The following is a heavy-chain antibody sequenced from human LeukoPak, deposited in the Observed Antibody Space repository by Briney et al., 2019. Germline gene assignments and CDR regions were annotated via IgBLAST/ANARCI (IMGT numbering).Heavy chain of an antibody. V-gene: IGHV3-74*01. CDR3: ARSNQADDY. CDR1: GFTFSSHW. J-gene: IGHJ4*02. D-gene: IGHD1-14*01. Sequence: PGGSLRLSCAASGFTFSSHWMNWVRQVLGKGLVWVARINPGGSSITYADSVKGRFTISRDNAKNTLYLQMDSLRAEDTGVYYCARSNQADDYWGQGTLVTVSS. CDR2: INPGGSSI.